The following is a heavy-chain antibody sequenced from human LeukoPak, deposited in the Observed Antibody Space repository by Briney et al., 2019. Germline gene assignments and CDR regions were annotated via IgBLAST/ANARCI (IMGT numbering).Heavy chain of an antibody. J-gene: IGHJ4*02. V-gene: IGHV1-18*01. Sequence: ASVKVSCKASGYTFTTYDINWVRQAPGQGLEWMGWISAYNDKTNYAQKFQGRVTMTTDTSTSTAYMKLRSLRSDDTAVYYCARGAGGFGGWPRPFDYWGQGTLVTVSS. CDR1: GYTFTTYD. D-gene: IGHD6-19*01. CDR3: ARGAGGFGGWPRPFDY. CDR2: ISAYNDKT.